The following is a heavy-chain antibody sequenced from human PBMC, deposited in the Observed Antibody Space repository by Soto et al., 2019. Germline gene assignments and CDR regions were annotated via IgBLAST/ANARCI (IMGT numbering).Heavy chain of an antibody. Sequence: SVKVSCKASGFTFTSSAFHWVRQARGQRLEWIGWIAVGSGYTNYAQRFQDRVTLTRDMSTATTYMELSRLTSEDTAIYYCAADATAWQQMVPSDYWGQGTLVTVSS. V-gene: IGHV1-58*01. CDR3: AADATAWQQMVPSDY. CDR1: GFTFTSSA. CDR2: IAVGSGYT. J-gene: IGHJ4*02. D-gene: IGHD2-8*01.